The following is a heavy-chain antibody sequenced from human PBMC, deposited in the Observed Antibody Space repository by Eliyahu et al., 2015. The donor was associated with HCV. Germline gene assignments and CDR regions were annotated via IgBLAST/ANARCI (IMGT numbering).Heavy chain of an antibody. J-gene: IGHJ3*01. CDR1: GFIFNVYS. CDR3: ARPTSTSEGAFDV. CDR2: ISSTSSYI. Sequence: EVQLVESGGGLVKPGESLRXSCAASGFIFNVYSLNWVRQAPGKGLEWVSSISSTSSYIYYADSVSGRFTITRDNAKNSIYLQMNSVRAEDTAVYYCARPTSTSEGAFDVWGQGTMVAVS. V-gene: IGHV3-21*01.